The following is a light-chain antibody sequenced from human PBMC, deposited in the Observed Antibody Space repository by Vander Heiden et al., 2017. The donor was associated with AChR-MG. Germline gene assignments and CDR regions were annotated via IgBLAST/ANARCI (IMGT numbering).Light chain of an antibody. J-gene: IGKJ1*01. V-gene: IGKV1-39*01. CDR3: QQSYSTPRT. CDR1: QSISTY. CDR2: AAS. Sequence: DIQMTQYPSSLSASVGDRVSIACRASQSISTYLNWYQQKPGKAPKLLIYAASSLQSGVPSRFGGSGSGTDFTLTISNLQPEDFATYYCQQSYSTPRTFGQGTQVEIK.